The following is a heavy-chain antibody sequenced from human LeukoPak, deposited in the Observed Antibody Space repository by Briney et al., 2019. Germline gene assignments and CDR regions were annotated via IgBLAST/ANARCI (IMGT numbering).Heavy chain of an antibody. V-gene: IGHV1-18*01. CDR1: GYAFRTYG. J-gene: IGHJ4*02. CDR2: ISTYNGKT. D-gene: IGHD5-24*01. Sequence: GASVKVCCKSSGYAFRTYGISRVRLAPGQGLEWVGWISTYNGKTRYAQKVQDRVTLTTDTSTSTAYMDLRSLRSDDTAMYYCAREDRWLQFWGQGTLVTVSS. CDR3: AREDRWLQF.